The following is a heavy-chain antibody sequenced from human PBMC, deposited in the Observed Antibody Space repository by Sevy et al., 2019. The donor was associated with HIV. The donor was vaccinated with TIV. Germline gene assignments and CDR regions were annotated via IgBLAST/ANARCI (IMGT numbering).Heavy chain of an antibody. Sequence: GESLKISCAASGFPFSSYAMTWVRQAPGKGLEWVSAISGSGGNKYYADSVKGRFTISRDNLKNTLYLQMNSLRAEDTALYYCSINWNCDYRGQGTLVTVSS. V-gene: IGHV3-23*01. J-gene: IGHJ4*02. CDR2: ISGSGGNK. CDR1: GFPFSSYA. D-gene: IGHD1-20*01. CDR3: SINWNCDY.